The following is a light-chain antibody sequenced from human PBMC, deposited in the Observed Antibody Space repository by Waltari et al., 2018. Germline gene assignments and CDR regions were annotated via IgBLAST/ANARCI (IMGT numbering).Light chain of an antibody. J-gene: IGLJ3*02. CDR1: SKSVSTYYY. Sequence: QTVVIQEPSFSVSPGGTVTPTCALNSKSVSTYYYPIWYQQTPGQAPRMLIYMTYSRSFGVPDRFSGSILGNKAALTITGARPDDEGTYYCVIYMGDGISVFGGGTKLTVL. CDR3: VIYMGDGISV. CDR2: MTY. V-gene: IGLV8-61*01.